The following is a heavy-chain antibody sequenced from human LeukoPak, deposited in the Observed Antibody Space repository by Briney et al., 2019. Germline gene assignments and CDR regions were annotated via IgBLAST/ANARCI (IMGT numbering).Heavy chain of an antibody. V-gene: IGHV4-31*03. CDR3: ARGDHYDSSGKSWFDP. CDR1: GGSISSGGYY. Sequence: SETLSLTCTVSGGSISSGGYYWSWIRQHPGKGLEWIGYIYYSGSTYYKPSLKSRVTISVDTSKSQFSLKLSSVTAADTAVYYCARGDHYDSSGKSWFDPWGQGTLVTVSS. D-gene: IGHD3-22*01. J-gene: IGHJ5*02. CDR2: IYYSGST.